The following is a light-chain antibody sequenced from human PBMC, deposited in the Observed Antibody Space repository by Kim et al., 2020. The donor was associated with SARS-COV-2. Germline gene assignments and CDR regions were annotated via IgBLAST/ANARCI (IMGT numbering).Light chain of an antibody. J-gene: IGKJ5*01. CDR1: QSVSSY. Sequence: EIVLTQSPATLSLSPGERATLSCRASQSVSSYLAWYQQKPGQAPRLLIYDASNRATGIPARFSGSGSGTDFTLTISSLEPEDLAVYYCQQRSNWLPITFGQGTRLEIK. CDR3: QQRSNWLPIT. CDR2: DAS. V-gene: IGKV3-11*01.